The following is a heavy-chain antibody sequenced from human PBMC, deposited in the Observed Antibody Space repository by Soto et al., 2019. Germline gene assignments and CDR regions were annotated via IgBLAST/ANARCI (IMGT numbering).Heavy chain of an antibody. CDR1: GGSISSSSYY. D-gene: IGHD2-21*02. CDR3: LIQLPYCSGGDCYPSYVDD. V-gene: IGHV4-39*01. CDR2: SYYSGTT. J-gene: IGHJ4*02. Sequence: NPSETLSLTCTVSGGSISSSSYYWGWIRQPPGKGLEWIGSSYYSGTTFYNPSLKSRVTISVDTPRNQVSLKLTSVTATDMAVYFCLIQLPYCSGGDCYPSYVDDWGQGTLVTVSS.